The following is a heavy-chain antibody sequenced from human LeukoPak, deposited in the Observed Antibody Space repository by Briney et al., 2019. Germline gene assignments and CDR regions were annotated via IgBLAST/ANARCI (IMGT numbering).Heavy chain of an antibody. D-gene: IGHD6-19*01. J-gene: IGHJ4*02. V-gene: IGHV3-21*01. CDR3: ARFVAVAGNFDC. CDR1: GFTFSSYS. CDR2: ISSSSSYI. Sequence: GGSLRLSCAASGFTFSSYSMNWVRQAPGEGLEWVSSISSSSSYIYYADSVKGRFTISRDNAKNSLYLQMNSLRAEDTAVYYCARFVAVAGNFDCWGQGTLVTVSS.